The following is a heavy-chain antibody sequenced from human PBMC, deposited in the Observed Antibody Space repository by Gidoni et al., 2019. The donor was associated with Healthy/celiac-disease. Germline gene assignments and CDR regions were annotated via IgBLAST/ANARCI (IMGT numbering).Heavy chain of an antibody. Sequence: QVQLVQSGAEVKKPGASVTVSCKASGYTFPSYAMHWVRQAPGQRLEWMGWINAGNGNTKYSQKFQGRVTITRDTSASTAYMERSSLRSEDTAVYYCARGEVVVPAAIWPTVDYWGQGTLVTVSS. V-gene: IGHV1-3*01. J-gene: IGHJ4*02. D-gene: IGHD2-2*02. CDR3: ARGEVVVPAAIWPTVDY. CDR2: INAGNGNT. CDR1: GYTFPSYA.